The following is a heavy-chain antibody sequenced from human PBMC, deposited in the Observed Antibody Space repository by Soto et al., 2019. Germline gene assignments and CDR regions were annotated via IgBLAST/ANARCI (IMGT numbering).Heavy chain of an antibody. V-gene: IGHV4-59*01. CDR2: IYYSGST. D-gene: IGHD3-10*01. J-gene: IGHJ3*02. Sequence: SETLSLTCTVSGGSISSYYWSWIRQPPGKGLEWIRYIYYSGSTNYNPSLKSRVTISVDTSKNQFSLKLSSVTAADTAVYYCAREGSEYYGSGSPGWDAFDIWGQGTMVTVSS. CDR3: AREGSEYYGSGSPGWDAFDI. CDR1: GGSISSYY.